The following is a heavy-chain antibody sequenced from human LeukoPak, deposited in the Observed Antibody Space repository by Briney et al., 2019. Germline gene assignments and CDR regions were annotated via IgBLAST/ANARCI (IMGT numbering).Heavy chain of an antibody. Sequence: PGGSLRLSCAASGFTVSSNYMSWVRQAPGEGLEWVAFIRYDGSNKYYADSVKGRFTISRDNPKNTLYLQMNSVRAEDTAVYYCARGSGYSHWGQGTLVTVSS. D-gene: IGHD3-3*01. CDR1: GFTVSSNY. CDR2: IRYDGSNK. J-gene: IGHJ4*02. V-gene: IGHV3-30*02. CDR3: ARGSGYSH.